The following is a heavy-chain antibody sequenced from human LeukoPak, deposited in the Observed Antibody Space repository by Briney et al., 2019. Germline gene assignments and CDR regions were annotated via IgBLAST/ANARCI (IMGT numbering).Heavy chain of an antibody. V-gene: IGHV4-61*02. CDR2: IYNTGST. CDR1: GASISSESYY. D-gene: IGHD5-24*01. CDR3: ARVMAVNPDWFDP. J-gene: IGHJ5*02. Sequence: SETLSLTCTVSGASISSESYYWTWIRQPAGKGLEWIGRIYNTGSTKYNPSLKSRVTISIDTPKNQFSLKLNSVTAADTAVYYCARVMAVNPDWFDPWGQGTLVTVSS.